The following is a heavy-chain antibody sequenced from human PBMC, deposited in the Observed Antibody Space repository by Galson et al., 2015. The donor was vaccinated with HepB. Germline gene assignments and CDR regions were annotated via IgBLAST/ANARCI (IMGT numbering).Heavy chain of an antibody. J-gene: IGHJ4*02. Sequence: TLSLTCTVSGGSIRNADSHWSWIRQPPGKGLEWIGYIAYHGGTSYNPSLRSRTTISTDTSKNQYSLRLNFVTAADTAVYYCVRVRTGTSCYDFWGQGTLVTVSS. CDR3: VRVRTGTSCYDF. D-gene: IGHD1-1*01. CDR1: GGSIRNADSH. CDR2: IAYHGGT. V-gene: IGHV4-30-4*01.